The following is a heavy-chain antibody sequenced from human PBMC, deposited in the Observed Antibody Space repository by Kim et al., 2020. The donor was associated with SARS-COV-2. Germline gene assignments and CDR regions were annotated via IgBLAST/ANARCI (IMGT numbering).Heavy chain of an antibody. CDR3: AREVVVVAAGGVNWFDP. Sequence: LKSRVTISVDKSKNQFSLKLSSVTAADTAVYYCAREVVVVAAGGVNWFDPWGQGTLVTVSS. J-gene: IGHJ5*02. D-gene: IGHD2-15*01. V-gene: IGHV4-4*02.